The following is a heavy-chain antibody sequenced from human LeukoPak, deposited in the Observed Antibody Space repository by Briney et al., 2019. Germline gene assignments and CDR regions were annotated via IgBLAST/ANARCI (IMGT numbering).Heavy chain of an antibody. D-gene: IGHD3-3*01. CDR2: IYYSGST. Sequence: SETLSLTCTVSGGSISSSSYYWGWIRQPPGKGLEWIGSIYYSGSTYYNPSLESRVTISVDTSKNQFSLKLSSVTAADTAVYYCARRGFTIFGVVIRPKGAFDIWGQGTMVTVSS. V-gene: IGHV4-39*01. CDR3: ARRGFTIFGVVIRPKGAFDI. J-gene: IGHJ3*02. CDR1: GGSISSSSYY.